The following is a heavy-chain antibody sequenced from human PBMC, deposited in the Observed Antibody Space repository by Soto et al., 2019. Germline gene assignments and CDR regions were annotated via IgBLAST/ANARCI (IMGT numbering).Heavy chain of an antibody. CDR1: GYKFTTYW. CDR2: IYPDDSDS. Sequence: GESLKISCNGRGYKFTTYWIGWVRQMPGKGLEWMAIIYPDDSDSRYSPSFQGQVTISADKSISTAYLQWSSLKASDTAIYYCVATYGDYLDYWGQGTLVTVSS. V-gene: IGHV5-51*01. J-gene: IGHJ4*02. CDR3: VATYGDYLDY. D-gene: IGHD4-17*01.